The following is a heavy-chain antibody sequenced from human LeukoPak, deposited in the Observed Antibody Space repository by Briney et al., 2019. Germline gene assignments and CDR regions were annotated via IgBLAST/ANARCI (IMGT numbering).Heavy chain of an antibody. CDR3: AREIEGYSGYDFFDY. Sequence: GGSLRLSCAASGFTFSDYYMRWIRQAPGKGLEWVSYISSSGSTIYYADSVKGRFTISRDNAKNSLYLQMNSLRAEDTAVYYCAREIEGYSGYDFFDYWGQGTLVTVSS. J-gene: IGHJ4*02. D-gene: IGHD5-12*01. CDR2: ISSSGSTI. V-gene: IGHV3-11*04. CDR1: GFTFSDYY.